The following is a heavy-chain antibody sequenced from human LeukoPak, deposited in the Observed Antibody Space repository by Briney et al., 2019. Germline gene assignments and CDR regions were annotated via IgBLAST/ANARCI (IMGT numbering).Heavy chain of an antibody. CDR1: GGSISSYY. V-gene: IGHV4-59*01. D-gene: IGHD3-10*01. Sequence: PSETLSLTCTVSGGSISSYYWSWIRQPPGKGLEWIGYIYYSGSTNYNPSLKSRVTITADTSKNQFSLKLSSVTAADTAVYYCARYEFDYYGSGRPYNWFDPWGQGTLVTVSS. CDR3: ARYEFDYYGSGRPYNWFDP. J-gene: IGHJ5*02. CDR2: IYYSGST.